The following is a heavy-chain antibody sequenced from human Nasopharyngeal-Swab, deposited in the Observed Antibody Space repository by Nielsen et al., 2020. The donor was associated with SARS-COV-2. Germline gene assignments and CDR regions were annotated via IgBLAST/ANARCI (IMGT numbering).Heavy chain of an antibody. CDR1: GGSSTGSY. J-gene: IGHJ6*02. CDR2: VNHSGRT. CDR3: ASTTDNTYWYYAMDV. D-gene: IGHD2-8*02. V-gene: IGHV4-34*01. Sequence: SETLSLTCAVSGGSSTGSYWSWIRQSPGTGLEWIGGVNHSGRTHYNPSLQSRVTISMDTSKSQFSLKLSSVTAADTAVYYCASTTDNTYWYYAMDVWGQGTTVTVSS.